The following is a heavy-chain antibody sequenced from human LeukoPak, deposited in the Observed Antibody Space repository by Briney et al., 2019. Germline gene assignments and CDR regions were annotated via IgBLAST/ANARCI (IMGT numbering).Heavy chain of an antibody. CDR1: GGPLSGYY. J-gene: IGHJ4*02. CDR3: ASGSRSTTWRYYFEY. D-gene: IGHD6-13*01. CDR2: INNSGSA. Sequence: SETLSLTCAVSGGPLSGYYWSWIRQPPGKGLEWIGEINNSGSANYNPSLKSRVTISVDRSQSQLSVKLTSVTAADTGVYYCASGSRSTTWRYYFEYWGQGILVTVSS. V-gene: IGHV4-34*01.